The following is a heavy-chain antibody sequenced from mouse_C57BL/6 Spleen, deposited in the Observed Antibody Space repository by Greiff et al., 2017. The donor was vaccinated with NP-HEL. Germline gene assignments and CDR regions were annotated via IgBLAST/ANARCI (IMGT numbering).Heavy chain of an antibody. CDR3: SRWHYGSNYYAMDY. V-gene: IGHV1-4*01. CDR1: GYTFTSYT. Sequence: VKLVESGAELARPGASVKMSCKASGYTFTSYTMHWVKQRPGQGLEWIGYINPSSGYTKYNQKFKDKATLTADKSSSTAYMQLGSLTSEDSAVYYCSRWHYGSNYYAMDYWGKGTSVTVSS. J-gene: IGHJ4*01. D-gene: IGHD1-1*01. CDR2: INPSSGYT.